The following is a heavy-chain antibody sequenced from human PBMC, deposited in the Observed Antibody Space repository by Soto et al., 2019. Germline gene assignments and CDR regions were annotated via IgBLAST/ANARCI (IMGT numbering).Heavy chain of an antibody. Sequence: QVQLVQSGAEVKKPGSSVKVSCKASGGTFGSYAISWVRQAPGQGLEWMGGIIPIPGTANYAQKYQGRVTIDADESTSTAYMKLSSLRSEDTAVYYCARSQGSSTSLEIYYYYYYGMDVWGQGTTVTVSS. D-gene: IGHD2-2*01. J-gene: IGHJ6*02. V-gene: IGHV1-69*01. CDR3: ARSQGSSTSLEIYYYYYYGMDV. CDR1: GGTFGSYA. CDR2: IIPIPGTA.